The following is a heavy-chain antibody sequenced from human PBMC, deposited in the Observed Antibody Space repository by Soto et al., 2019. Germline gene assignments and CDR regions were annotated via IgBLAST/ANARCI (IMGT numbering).Heavy chain of an antibody. Sequence: QLQLQESGPGLVKPSETLSLTCSVSGGSISSSSYFWGWIRQPPGKGLEWIGSIYYSGSTYYNPALKRRVTVPVDTSKNQFSLKLSSVTAADTAVYYCARHPSDFWFDPWGQGTLVTVSS. J-gene: IGHJ5*02. CDR2: IYYSGST. CDR3: ARHPSDFWFDP. CDR1: GGSISSSSYF. D-gene: IGHD2-21*02. V-gene: IGHV4-39*01.